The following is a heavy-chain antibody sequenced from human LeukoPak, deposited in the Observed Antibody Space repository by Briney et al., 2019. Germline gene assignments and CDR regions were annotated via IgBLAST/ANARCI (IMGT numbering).Heavy chain of an antibody. Sequence: HPGGSLRLSCAASGFTVSSNYMNWVRQAPGKGLEWVSGIYVDGSTYYADSVKGRFTISRDNSRNTLYLQMNSLRAEDTAVYYCPRITAYDDSWGQGTLVTVSS. CDR2: IYVDGST. D-gene: IGHD1-20*01. J-gene: IGHJ5*01. CDR1: GFTVSSNY. V-gene: IGHV3-53*01. CDR3: PRITAYDDS.